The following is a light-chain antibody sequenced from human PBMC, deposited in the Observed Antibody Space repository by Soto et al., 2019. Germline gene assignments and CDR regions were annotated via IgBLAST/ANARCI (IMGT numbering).Light chain of an antibody. Sequence: QSVLTQPPSVSGAPGQRVTISCTGSSSNIGTGYDVHWYQQLPGTAPKLLMSGNSNRPSGVPDRFSASKSGTSASLAITGLQADDEADYYCQSYDSSLSGYVFGTGTKVTVL. CDR3: QSYDSSLSGYV. CDR2: GNS. CDR1: SSNIGTGYD. V-gene: IGLV1-40*01. J-gene: IGLJ1*01.